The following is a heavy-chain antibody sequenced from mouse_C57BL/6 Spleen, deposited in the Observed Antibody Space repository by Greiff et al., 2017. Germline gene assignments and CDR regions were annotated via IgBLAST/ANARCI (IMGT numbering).Heavy chain of an antibody. D-gene: IGHD2-1*01. CDR3: ASPIYYGNYPWWAY. CDR2: ISDGGSYT. J-gene: IGHJ3*01. CDR1: GFTFSSYA. Sequence: EVKLMESGGGLVKPGGSLKLSCAASGFTFSSYAMSWVRQTPEKRLEWVATISDGGSYTYYPDYVKGRFTIPRDNAKNNLCLQMSHLKSDDTAMYYCASPIYYGNYPWWAYWGQGTLVTVSA. V-gene: IGHV5-4*03.